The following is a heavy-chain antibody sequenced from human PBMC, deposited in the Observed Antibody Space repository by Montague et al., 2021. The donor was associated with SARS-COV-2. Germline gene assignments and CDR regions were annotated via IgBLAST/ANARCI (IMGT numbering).Heavy chain of an antibody. V-gene: IGHV6-1*01. J-gene: IGHJ4*02. CDR3: ASGWTLFD. CDR2: LQLRTEWHT. CDR1: GDSVFGLARR. Sequence: CPISGDSVFGLARRWEWHTSSLPSQFQRVCRLQLRTEWHTDYAVSVEGRLAIDADTSKNQFSLQLHSVTPEDSAVYYCASGWTLFDWGQGTLVTVSS. D-gene: IGHD6-19*01.